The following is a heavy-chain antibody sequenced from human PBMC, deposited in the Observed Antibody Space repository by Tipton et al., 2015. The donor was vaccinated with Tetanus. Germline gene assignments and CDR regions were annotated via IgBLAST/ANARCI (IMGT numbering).Heavy chain of an antibody. V-gene: IGHV4-30-4*01. CDR1: GGSISSGDYY. CDR3: ARATKWYYYDSSGYLPFFDY. CDR2: IYYSGST. D-gene: IGHD3-22*01. Sequence: TLSLTCTVSGGSISSGDYYWSWIRQPPGKGLTWIGYIYYSGSTYYNPSLKSRVTISVDTSKNQFSLKLSSVTAADTAVYYCARATKWYYYDSSGYLPFFDYWGQGTLVTVSS. J-gene: IGHJ4*02.